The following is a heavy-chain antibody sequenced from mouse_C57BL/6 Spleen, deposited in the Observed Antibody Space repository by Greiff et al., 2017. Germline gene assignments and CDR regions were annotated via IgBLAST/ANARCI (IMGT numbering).Heavy chain of an antibody. J-gene: IGHJ2*01. V-gene: IGHV1-26*01. CDR3: ARHLGSSGYQYYFDY. CDR2: INPNNGGT. Sequence: EVQLQQSGPELVKPGASVKISCKASGYTFTDYYMNWVKQSHGKSLEWIGDINPNNGGTSYNQKFKGKATLTVDKASSTAYMELRSLTSEDSAVYYCARHLGSSGYQYYFDYWGQGTTLTVSS. CDR1: GYTFTDYY. D-gene: IGHD3-2*02.